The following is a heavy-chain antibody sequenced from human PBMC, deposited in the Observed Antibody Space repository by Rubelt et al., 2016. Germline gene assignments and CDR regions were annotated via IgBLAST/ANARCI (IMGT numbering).Heavy chain of an antibody. CDR3: STADSSSWYDATDT. CDR2: VEGEDGEK. CDR1: GDTLSVFS. J-gene: IGHJ3*02. D-gene: IGHD6-13*01. Sequence: QVQLVQSGAVLKKPGASVKVSCKVSGDTLSVFSIHWVRQAPGKGREGMGGVEGEDGEKVYAQVLQARLIMPDDTSPDTAYMDLSRLTSADTAVYYCSTADSSSWYDATDTWGQGTMVTVSS. V-gene: IGHV1-24*01.